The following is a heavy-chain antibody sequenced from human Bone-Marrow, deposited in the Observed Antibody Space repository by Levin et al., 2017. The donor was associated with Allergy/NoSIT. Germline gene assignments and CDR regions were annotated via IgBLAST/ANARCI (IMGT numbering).Heavy chain of an antibody. D-gene: IGHD3-16*02. CDR3: AREYYDSVWGSYRYFDN. V-gene: IGHV3-48*03. J-gene: IGHJ4*02. CDR1: GFTFSSYE. CDR2: ISSSGSTI. Sequence: GGSLRLSCAASGFTFSSYEMNWVRQAPGKGLEWLSYISSSGSTIYSADSVKGRFTISRDNAWNSLYLQMNSLRAEDTAVYYCAREYYDSVWGSYRYFDNWGQGTLVTVSS.